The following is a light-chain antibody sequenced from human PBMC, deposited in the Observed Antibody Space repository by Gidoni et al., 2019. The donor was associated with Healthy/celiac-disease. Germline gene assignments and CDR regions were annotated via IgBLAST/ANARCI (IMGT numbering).Light chain of an antibody. CDR3: QQRSNWPPSLT. Sequence: EIVLTPSPATLSLSPGERATLTFSASQSVSSYLAWYPQKPGQAPRLLIYDASNRATGIPARFSGSGSGTDFTLTISILEPEDFAVYYCQQRSNWPPSLTFXGXTKVEIK. CDR2: DAS. V-gene: IGKV3-11*01. CDR1: QSVSSY. J-gene: IGKJ4*01.